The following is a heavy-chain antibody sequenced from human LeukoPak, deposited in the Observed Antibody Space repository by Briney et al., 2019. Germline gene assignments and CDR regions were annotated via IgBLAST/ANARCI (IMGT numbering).Heavy chain of an antibody. CDR2: ISYDGSNK. CDR1: GFTFSSYG. J-gene: IGHJ6*03. Sequence: GGSLRLSCAASGFTFSSYGMHWVRQAPGKGLEWVAVISYDGSNKYYADSVKGRFTISRDNSKNTLYLQMNSLRAEDTAVYHCAKAFGYGGNYYYMDVWGKGTTVTVSS. V-gene: IGHV3-30*18. CDR3: AKAFGYGGNYYYMDV. D-gene: IGHD4-23*01.